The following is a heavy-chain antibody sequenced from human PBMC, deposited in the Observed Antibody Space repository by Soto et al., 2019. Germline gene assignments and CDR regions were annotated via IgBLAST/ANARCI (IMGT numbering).Heavy chain of an antibody. CDR2: IYYSGST. CDR3: ARPVTMRNWFDP. V-gene: IGHV4-39*01. D-gene: IGHD4-4*01. J-gene: IGHJ5*02. Sequence: SETLSLTCTVSGGSISSSSYYWGWIRQPPGKGLEWIGSIYYSGSTYYNPSLKSRVTISVDTSKNQFSLKLSSVTAADTAVYYCARPVTMRNWFDPWGQGTLVTVSS. CDR1: GGSISSSSYY.